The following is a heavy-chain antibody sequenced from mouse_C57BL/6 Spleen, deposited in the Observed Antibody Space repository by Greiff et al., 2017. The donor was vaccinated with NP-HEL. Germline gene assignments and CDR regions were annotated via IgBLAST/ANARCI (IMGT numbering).Heavy chain of an antibody. J-gene: IGHJ4*01. CDR1: GYSFTDYN. D-gene: IGHD1-1*01. Sequence: EVQGVESGPELVKPGASVKISCKASGYSFTDYNMNWVKQSNGKSLEWIGVINPNYGTTSYNQKFKGKATLTVDQSSSTAYMQLNSLTSEDSAVYYCARSRYYDGSSYDYAMDYWGQGTSVTGSS. CDR3: ARSRYYDGSSYDYAMDY. V-gene: IGHV1-39*01. CDR2: INPNYGTT.